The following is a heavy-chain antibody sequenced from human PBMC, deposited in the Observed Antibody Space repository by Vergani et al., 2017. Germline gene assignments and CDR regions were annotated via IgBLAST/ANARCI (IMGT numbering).Heavy chain of an antibody. J-gene: IGHJ4*02. CDR3: TTVVAYGDYLDY. CDR2: INSQTDGGTR. V-gene: IGHV3-15*01. CDR1: GFTFSNAW. D-gene: IGHD4-17*01. Sequence: EMQLVESGGDLVKPGGSLRLSCAASGFTFSNAWMSWVRQAPGKGLEWVGRINSQTDGGTRDYAAPVKGRFTSSRDDSKNTLYLQMNSLKTEDTAVYYCTTVVAYGDYLDYWGQGTLVTVSS.